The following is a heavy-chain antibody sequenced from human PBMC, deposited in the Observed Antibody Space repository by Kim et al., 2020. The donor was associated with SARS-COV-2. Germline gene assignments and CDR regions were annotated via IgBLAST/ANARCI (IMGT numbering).Heavy chain of an antibody. Sequence: SLKCRVTISVDTSKNQFSLKLSSVTAADTAVYYWARHPESGYSSSWQMDYWGQGTLVTVSS. V-gene: IGHV4-39*01. J-gene: IGHJ4*02. D-gene: IGHD6-13*01. CDR3: ARHPESGYSSSWQMDY.